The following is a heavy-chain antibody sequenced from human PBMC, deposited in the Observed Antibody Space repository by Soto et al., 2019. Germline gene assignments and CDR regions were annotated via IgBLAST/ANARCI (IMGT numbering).Heavy chain of an antibody. Sequence: GSSVKVSCKASGGTFSSYAISWVRQAPGQGLEWMGGIIPIFGTANYAQKFQGRVTITADESTSTAYMELSSLRSEDTAVYYCARVVVVVAATLGYNWFDPWGQGTLVTVSS. CDR1: GGTFSSYA. CDR2: IIPIFGTA. CDR3: ARVVVVVAATLGYNWFDP. V-gene: IGHV1-69*13. J-gene: IGHJ5*02. D-gene: IGHD2-15*01.